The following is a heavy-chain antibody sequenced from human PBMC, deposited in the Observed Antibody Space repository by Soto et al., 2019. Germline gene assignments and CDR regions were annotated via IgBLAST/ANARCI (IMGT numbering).Heavy chain of an antibody. CDR1: GVTFSDYV. Sequence: QGQLVASGGGVVQPGRSLRLSCAASGVTFSDYVIHWVRQAPGKGLNWVAVVSYDGSVTYYADSVKERCTISRHKSKXXXXXXXXXXXXXXXXXXXXXXXXXXPTAEVDYWRQGTLFSV. V-gene: IGHV3-30*03. J-gene: IGHJ4*02. CDR3: XXXXXXPTAEVDY. CDR2: VSYDGSVT.